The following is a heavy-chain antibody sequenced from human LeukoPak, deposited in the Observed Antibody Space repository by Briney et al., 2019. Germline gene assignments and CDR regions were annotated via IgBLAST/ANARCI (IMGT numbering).Heavy chain of an antibody. CDR3: AILGDGSFDY. J-gene: IGHJ4*02. V-gene: IGHV3-7*01. CDR2: IKQDGSEQ. CDR1: GFTFSSYW. D-gene: IGHD5-24*01. Sequence: GGSLRLSCAASGFTFSSYWVSWVRQAPGKWLEWVANIKQDGSEQYYVDSVRGRFTISRDNAKNSLYLQMNSLRVEDAAVYYCAILGDGSFDYWGQGSLVTVSS.